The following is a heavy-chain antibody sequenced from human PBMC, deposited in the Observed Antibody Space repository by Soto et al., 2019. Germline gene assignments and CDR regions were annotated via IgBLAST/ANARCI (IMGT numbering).Heavy chain of an antibody. V-gene: IGHV6-1*01. CDR1: GDSVSSNSAG. D-gene: IGHD1-26*01. CDR2: TYYRSKWYY. J-gene: IGHJ4*01. Sequence: PSPTLSLTCAITGDSVSSNSAGWSWVRQSPSRGLEWLGRTYYRSKWYYEYAVSVRGRITINPDTSKNQYSLQLNSVTPEDTAVYFCARGEPYSGRMFDYWGQGTLVTVSS. CDR3: ARGEPYSGRMFDY.